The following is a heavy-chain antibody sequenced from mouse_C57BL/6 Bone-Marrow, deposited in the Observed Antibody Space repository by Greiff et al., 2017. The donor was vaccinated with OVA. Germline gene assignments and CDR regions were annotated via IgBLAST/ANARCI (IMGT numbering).Heavy chain of an antibody. J-gene: IGHJ4*01. Sequence: SGAELVRPGSSVKLSCKDSYFAFMASSMHWVKQRPGHGLEWIGSFTLYSDATEYSENFKGQATLTANTSSSTAYMELSSLTSEDSAVYDCAREGNGGYAMDYWGQGTSVTVSS. CDR3: AREGNGGYAMDY. V-gene: IGHV1-49*01. D-gene: IGHD3-3*01. CDR2: FTLYSDAT. CDR1: YFAFMASS.